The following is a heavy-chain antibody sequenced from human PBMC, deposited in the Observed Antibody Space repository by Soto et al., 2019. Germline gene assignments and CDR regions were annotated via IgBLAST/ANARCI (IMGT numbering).Heavy chain of an antibody. CDR3: ARPAVAGLYYFDY. V-gene: IGHV1-3*01. Sequence: GASVKVSCKAAGYTFTSYAMHWVRQAPGQRLEWMGWINAGNGNTKYSQKFQGRVTITRDTSASTAYMELSSLRSEDTAVYYCARPAVAGLYYFDYWGQGTLVTVSS. J-gene: IGHJ4*02. CDR2: INAGNGNT. D-gene: IGHD6-19*01. CDR1: GYTFTSYA.